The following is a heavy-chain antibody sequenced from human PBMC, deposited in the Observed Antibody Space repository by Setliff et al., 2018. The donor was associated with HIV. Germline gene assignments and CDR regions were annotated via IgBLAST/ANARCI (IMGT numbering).Heavy chain of an antibody. CDR1: GGTFSRNA. V-gene: IGHV1-69*06. J-gene: IGHJ4*02. CDR2: IIPIFGTA. CDR3: ARDPTITMTTPGYFDY. D-gene: IGHD5-12*01. Sequence: GASVKVSCKASGGTFSRNAISWVRQAPGQGLEWMGRIIPIFGTANYAQKFQGRVTITADKSTSTAYMELGSLRSEDTAVYYCARDPTITMTTPGYFDYWGQGTLVTVSS.